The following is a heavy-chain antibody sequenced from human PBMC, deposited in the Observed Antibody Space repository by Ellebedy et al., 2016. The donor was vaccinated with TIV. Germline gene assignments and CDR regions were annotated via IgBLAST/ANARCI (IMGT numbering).Heavy chain of an antibody. CDR1: GFTFSDYG. J-gene: IGHJ4*02. Sequence: GESLKISCTTSGFTFSDYGISWFRQAPGKGLEWLSSIRTKSYGRTTEYDASVKDRFIISKDDSKSIASLPMNSLKTDDTAIYYCWGGRSGSFWGQGVLVTVSP. CDR2: IRTKSYGRTT. V-gene: IGHV3-49*03. D-gene: IGHD6-19*01. CDR3: WGGRSGSF.